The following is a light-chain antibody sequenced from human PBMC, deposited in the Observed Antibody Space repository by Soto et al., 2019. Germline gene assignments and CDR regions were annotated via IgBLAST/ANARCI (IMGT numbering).Light chain of an antibody. CDR1: QSVSNNY. CDR3: QQYGSSGT. J-gene: IGKJ1*01. Sequence: EIVLTQSPGTLSLSPWERATLSCRASQSVSNNYLAWYQQKPGQAPRLLIYGASNRATGIPDRFSGSGSGTDFTLTISRLEPEDFVVYYCQQYGSSGTFGQGTKVDIK. CDR2: GAS. V-gene: IGKV3-20*01.